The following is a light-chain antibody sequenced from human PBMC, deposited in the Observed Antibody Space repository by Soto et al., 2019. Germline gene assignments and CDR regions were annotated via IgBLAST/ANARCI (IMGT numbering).Light chain of an antibody. J-gene: IGLJ1*01. Sequence: QSVLTQPPSVSGAPGQRVTIACTGSTSHIGAGYGVHWYQLLPGTAPKLLIYDNNNRPSGVPDRFSGSKSGTSASLAITGLLAEDEADDYLQSYDRALSEVFGPGTKLPVL. CDR2: DNN. CDR3: QSYDRALSEV. CDR1: TSHIGAGYG. V-gene: IGLV1-40*01.